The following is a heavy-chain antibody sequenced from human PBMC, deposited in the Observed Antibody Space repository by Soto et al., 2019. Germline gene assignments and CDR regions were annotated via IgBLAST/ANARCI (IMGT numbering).Heavy chain of an antibody. D-gene: IGHD2-2*01. CDR1: GFSLSTSGVG. V-gene: IGHV2-5*02. J-gene: IGHJ4*02. Sequence: SGPTLVNPTQTLTLTCTVSGFSLSTSGVGVGWIRQPPGKALEWLAIIYWDDDKRYSPSLKSRLTITKDTSKNQVVLTMTNMDPVDTATYYCAHALWFSSTNCYLDYWGQGTLVTVSS. CDR3: AHALWFSSTNCYLDY. CDR2: IYWDDDK.